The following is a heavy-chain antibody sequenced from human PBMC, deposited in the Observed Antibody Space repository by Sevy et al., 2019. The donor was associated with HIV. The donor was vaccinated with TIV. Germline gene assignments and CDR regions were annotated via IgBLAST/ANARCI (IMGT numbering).Heavy chain of an antibody. J-gene: IGHJ5*02. CDR1: GGSISSTSYY. D-gene: IGHD6-19*01. CDR3: ARQSWYTSGWFWFDP. Sequence: SETLSLTCSVSGGSISSTSYYWGWIRQPPGKGLEWIGTIYYTGNTYYNPSLQSRVTVSVDTSKNRFSLKLSSVTAADTAVYYCARQSWYTSGWFWFDPWGQGTLVTVSS. CDR2: IYYTGNT. V-gene: IGHV4-39*01.